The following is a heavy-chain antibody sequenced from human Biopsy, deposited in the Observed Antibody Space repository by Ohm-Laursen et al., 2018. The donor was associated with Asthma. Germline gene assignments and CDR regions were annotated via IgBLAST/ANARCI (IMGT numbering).Heavy chain of an antibody. Sequence: SLRLSCAASGFTFSRYVMHWVRQAPGRGLEWVAVISIDGKNEYYGDSVKGRFTISRDKSKSTLYLQLSSLRAEDTAVYFCAREPIKATYFYGMDVWGQGTTVTVPS. CDR1: GFTFSRYV. J-gene: IGHJ6*02. V-gene: IGHV3-30*04. CDR2: ISIDGKNE. D-gene: IGHD3-9*01. CDR3: AREPIKATYFYGMDV.